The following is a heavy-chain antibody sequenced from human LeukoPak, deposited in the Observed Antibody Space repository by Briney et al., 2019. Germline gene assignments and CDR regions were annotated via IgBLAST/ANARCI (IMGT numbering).Heavy chain of an antibody. J-gene: IGHJ3*02. CDR3: ARACITMIAMYGGFDI. Sequence: PGGSLRLSCAASGFTFSSYEMNWVRQAPGKGLEWVSYISSSGSTIYYADSVKGRFTISRDNAKNSLYLQMNSLRAEDTAVYYCARACITMIAMYGGFDIWGQGTMVTVFS. V-gene: IGHV3-48*03. CDR2: ISSSGSTI. CDR1: GFTFSSYE. D-gene: IGHD3-22*01.